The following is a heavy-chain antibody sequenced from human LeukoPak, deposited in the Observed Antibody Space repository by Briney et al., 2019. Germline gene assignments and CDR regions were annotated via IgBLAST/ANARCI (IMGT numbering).Heavy chain of an antibody. CDR3: ARDVKLYGSGNFDY. D-gene: IGHD3-10*01. CDR1: GGTFSSYA. Sequence: SVKVSCKASGGTFSSYAISWVRQAPGQGLEWMGGIIPIFGTANYAQKFQGRVTITTDESTSTAYMELSSLRSEDTAVYYCARDVKLYGSGNFDYWGQGTLVTVSS. J-gene: IGHJ4*02. CDR2: IIPIFGTA. V-gene: IGHV1-69*05.